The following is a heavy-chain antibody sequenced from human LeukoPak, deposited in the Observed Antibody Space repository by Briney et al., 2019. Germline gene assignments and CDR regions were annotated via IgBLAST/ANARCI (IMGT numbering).Heavy chain of an antibody. Sequence: GGSLRLSCAASGFTFSDYYMNWIRQAPGKGLEWVSYISSSGSTIYYADSVKGRFTISRDNAKNSLYLQMNSLRAEDTAVYYCASLGGTVTKVEYFFDYWGQGTLVTVST. D-gene: IGHD4-17*01. V-gene: IGHV3-11*04. CDR3: ASLGGTVTKVEYFFDY. CDR2: ISSSGSTI. J-gene: IGHJ4*02. CDR1: GFTFSDYY.